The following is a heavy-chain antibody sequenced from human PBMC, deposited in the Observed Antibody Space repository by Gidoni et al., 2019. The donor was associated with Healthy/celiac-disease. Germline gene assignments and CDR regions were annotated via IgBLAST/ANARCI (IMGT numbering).Heavy chain of an antibody. J-gene: IGHJ4*02. Sequence: QVQLQESGPGLVKPSQTLSLTCTVSGGSISSGSYSWSWIRQPAGKGLEWIGRSYTSGSTNYNPSLKSRVTMSVDTSKNQFALKLSSVTAADTAVYYCARDQHYDSSGFDYWGQGTLVTVSA. D-gene: IGHD3-22*01. V-gene: IGHV4-61*02. CDR2: SYTSGST. CDR1: GGSISSGSYS. CDR3: ARDQHYDSSGFDY.